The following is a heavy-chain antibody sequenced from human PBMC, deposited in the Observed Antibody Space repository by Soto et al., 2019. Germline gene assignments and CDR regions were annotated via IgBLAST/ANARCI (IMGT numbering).Heavy chain of an antibody. CDR1: GFTFSSYD. CDR2: IGVYANT. CDR3: AKESTVGSPGDYFDS. V-gene: IGHV3-23*01. Sequence: GGSLRLSCAASGFTFSSYDMNWVRQAPGKGLEWVSAIGVYANTYYADSVKGRFTISRDDSRNTVHLQLNSLRVDDTAVYYCAKESTVGSPGDYFDSWGQGTLVTVSS. J-gene: IGHJ4*02. D-gene: IGHD1-26*01.